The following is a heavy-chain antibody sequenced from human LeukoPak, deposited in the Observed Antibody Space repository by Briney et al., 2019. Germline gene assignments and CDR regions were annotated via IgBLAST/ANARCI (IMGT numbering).Heavy chain of an antibody. D-gene: IGHD3-9*01. J-gene: IGHJ4*02. CDR1: GYTLTELS. V-gene: IGHV1-24*01. Sequence: ASVKVFCKVSGYTLTELSMHWVRQAPGKGLEWMGGFDPEDGETIYAQKFQGRVTMTEDTSTDTAYMELSSLRSEDTAVYYCATNAYYDILTGYGLYWGQRTLVTVSS. CDR2: FDPEDGET. CDR3: ATNAYYDILTGYGLY.